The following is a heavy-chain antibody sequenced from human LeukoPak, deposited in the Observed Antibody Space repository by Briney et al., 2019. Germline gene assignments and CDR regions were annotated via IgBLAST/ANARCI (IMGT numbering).Heavy chain of an antibody. CDR2: IYHSGST. V-gene: IGHV4-4*02. J-gene: IGHJ4*02. D-gene: IGHD3-3*01. CDR1: GGSISSSNW. CDR3: ARAAHQYDFWSGYSTWYFDY. Sequence: PSGTLSLTCAVSGGSISSSNWWSWVRQPPGKGLEWIGEIYHSGSTNYNPSLKSRVTISVDTSKNQFSLKLSSVTAADTAVYYCARAAHQYDFWSGYSTWYFDYWGQGTLVTVSS.